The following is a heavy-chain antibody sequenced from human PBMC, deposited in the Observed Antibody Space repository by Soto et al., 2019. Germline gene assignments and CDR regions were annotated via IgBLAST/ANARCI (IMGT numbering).Heavy chain of an antibody. V-gene: IGHV4-31*03. Sequence: QVHLQESGPGVVMPSQTLSLTCTVSGDSINSDGFYWSWIRQRPGKGLEWVGDIYYSGGTSYTPSQNQSRKSRISLSMDTSQSQLSVEVASVTAADTAVYFCARRHDILTGPAAFSVWGPGIMV. D-gene: IGHD3-9*01. J-gene: IGHJ3*01. CDR2: IYYSGGT. CDR1: GDSINSDGFY. CDR3: ARRHDILTGPAAFSV.